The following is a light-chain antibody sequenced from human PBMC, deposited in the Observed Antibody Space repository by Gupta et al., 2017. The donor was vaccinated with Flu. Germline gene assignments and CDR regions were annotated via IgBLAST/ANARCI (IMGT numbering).Light chain of an antibody. CDR3: QQRSDLFT. Sequence: EIVLPPSPSPLSLSPGERATLSCRASQSVSSFLAWYQFKPGQAPRLLIYDASNRAPGIPARCSGSGSGTDFTLTSSSLEPEEFADYVCQQRSDLFTFGQGTKLEIK. CDR1: QSVSSF. J-gene: IGKJ2*01. CDR2: DAS. V-gene: IGKV3-11*01.